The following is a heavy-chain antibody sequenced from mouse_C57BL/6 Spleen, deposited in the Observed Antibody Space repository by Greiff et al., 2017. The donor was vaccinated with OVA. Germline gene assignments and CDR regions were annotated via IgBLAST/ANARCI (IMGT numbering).Heavy chain of an antibody. CDR2: IYPGSGST. CDR3: ASQTAPLGAMDY. D-gene: IGHD3-2*01. V-gene: IGHV1-55*01. J-gene: IGHJ4*01. CDR1: GYTFTSYW. Sequence: VQLQQPGAELVKPGASVKMSCKASGYTFTSYWITWVKQRPGQGLEWIGDIYPGSGSTNYNEKFKSKATLTVDTSSSTAYMQLSSLTSEDSAVYYCASQTAPLGAMDYWGQGTSVTVSS.